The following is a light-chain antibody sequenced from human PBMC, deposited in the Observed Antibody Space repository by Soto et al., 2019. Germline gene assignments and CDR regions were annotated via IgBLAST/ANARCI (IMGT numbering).Light chain of an antibody. CDR2: GAS. Sequence: EILMTQSPVTLSVSPGESATLSCRASQSVAYNLAWYQQKPGQAPRLLIYGASTRATDIPARFSGSGFETEFTLTINSLQSEDFAVYYCQQYNDWPPYTFGQGTKLHIK. V-gene: IGKV3-15*01. J-gene: IGKJ2*01. CDR1: QSVAYN. CDR3: QQYNDWPPYT.